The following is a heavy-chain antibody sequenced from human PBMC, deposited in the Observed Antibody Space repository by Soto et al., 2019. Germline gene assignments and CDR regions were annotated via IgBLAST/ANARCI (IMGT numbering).Heavy chain of an antibody. CDR3: AADSSGYYPRPNWFAP. Sequence: ASVKVSCKASGGTFSSYAISWVRQAPGQGLEWMGGIIPIFGTANYAQKFQGRVTITADESTSTAYMELSSLRSEDTAVYYCAADSSGYYPRPNWFAPWGQGTLVTVSS. CDR2: IIPIFGTA. V-gene: IGHV1-69*13. D-gene: IGHD3-22*01. J-gene: IGHJ5*02. CDR1: GGTFSSYA.